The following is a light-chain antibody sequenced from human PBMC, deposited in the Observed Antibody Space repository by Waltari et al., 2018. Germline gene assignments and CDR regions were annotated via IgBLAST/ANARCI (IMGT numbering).Light chain of an antibody. CDR2: GVY. V-gene: IGLV2-14*03. CDR3: CSYTSISTVV. J-gene: IGLJ2*01. CDR1: SRDIGGYNY. Sequence: QSALTQPASVSGSPGQSITISCTGSSRDIGGYNYVSWYQQYPGKAPKVLIYGVYNRTSGVSDRFSGSKLDNTASLTISGLRAEDEAAYFCCSYTSISTVVFGGGTKVTVL.